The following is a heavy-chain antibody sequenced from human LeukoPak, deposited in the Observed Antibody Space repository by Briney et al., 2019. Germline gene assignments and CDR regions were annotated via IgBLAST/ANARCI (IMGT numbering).Heavy chain of an antibody. Sequence: SETLSLTCAVYGGSFSGYYWSWIRQPPGKGLEWIWEINHSGSTNYNPSLKNRVTISVDTSKNQFSLKLSSVTAADTAVYYCARLVSSSWYPPNWFDPWGQGTLVTVSS. CDR2: INHSGST. CDR1: GGSFSGYY. V-gene: IGHV4-34*01. J-gene: IGHJ5*02. D-gene: IGHD6-13*01. CDR3: ARLVSSSWYPPNWFDP.